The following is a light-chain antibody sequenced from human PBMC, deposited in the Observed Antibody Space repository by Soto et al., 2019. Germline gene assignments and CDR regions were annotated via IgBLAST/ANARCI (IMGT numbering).Light chain of an antibody. CDR2: GAS. Sequence: EILITQSPATLSVSPGERATLSCRASQSVNSNLAWYQQKPGQAPRLLIYGASTRATGIPARFSGSGSGTEFTLTISSLQSEDFAVYYCQQYNNWTPITFAQGTRLEIK. V-gene: IGKV3-15*01. CDR1: QSVNSN. J-gene: IGKJ5*01. CDR3: QQYNNWTPIT.